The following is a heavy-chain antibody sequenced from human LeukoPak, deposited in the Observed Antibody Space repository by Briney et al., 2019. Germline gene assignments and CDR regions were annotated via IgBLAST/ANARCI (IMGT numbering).Heavy chain of an antibody. Sequence: GGSLRLSCAASGFTFSSYAMHWVRQAPGKGLEWVAFIRYDGSNKYYADSVKGRFTISRDNSKNTLYLQMNSLRAEDTAVYYCANGGGYDILTHFDYWGQGTLVTVSS. CDR3: ANGGGYDILTHFDY. D-gene: IGHD3-9*01. CDR1: GFTFSSYA. V-gene: IGHV3-30*02. CDR2: IRYDGSNK. J-gene: IGHJ4*02.